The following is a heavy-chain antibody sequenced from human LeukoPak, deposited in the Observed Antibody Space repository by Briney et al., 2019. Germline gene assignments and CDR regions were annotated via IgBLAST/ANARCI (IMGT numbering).Heavy chain of an antibody. Sequence: PGGSLRLSCAASGFTFSSYSMNWVRQAPGKGLEGVSSISSSSSCIYYADSVKGRFTISRDNAKNSLYLQMNSLRAEDTAVYYCARDSSSSGGEDFDYWGQGTLVTVSS. CDR1: GFTFSSYS. V-gene: IGHV3-21*01. CDR2: ISSSSSCI. J-gene: IGHJ4*02. D-gene: IGHD6-6*01. CDR3: ARDSSSSGGEDFDY.